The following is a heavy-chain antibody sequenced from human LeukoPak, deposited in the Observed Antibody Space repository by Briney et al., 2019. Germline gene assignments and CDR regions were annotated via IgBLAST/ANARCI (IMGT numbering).Heavy chain of an antibody. J-gene: IGHJ5*02. CDR1: GGSISSYY. D-gene: IGHD4-17*01. CDR2: IYYSGST. V-gene: IGHV4-59*01. CDR3: ARDADYGDYRWFDP. Sequence: PSETLSLTCTVSGGSISSYYWSWIRQPPGKGLEWIGYIYYSGSTNYNPSLKSRVTISVDTSKNQFSLKLSSVTAADTAVYYCARDADYGDYRWFDPWGQGTLDTVSS.